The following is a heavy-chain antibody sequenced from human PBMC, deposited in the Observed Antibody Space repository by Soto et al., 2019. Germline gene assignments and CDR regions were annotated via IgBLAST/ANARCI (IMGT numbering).Heavy chain of an antibody. Sequence: SETLSLTCTVSDGSIRNYYWNWIRQPPGKGLDWIGYVYDSATTNYNPSLESRVTISVVTSKNQFSLKLTSVTAADTAVYYCARRPGYGNAFDIWGQGTMVT. CDR3: ARRPGYGNAFDI. D-gene: IGHD5-18*01. J-gene: IGHJ3*02. CDR2: VYDSATT. CDR1: DGSIRNYY. V-gene: IGHV4-59*08.